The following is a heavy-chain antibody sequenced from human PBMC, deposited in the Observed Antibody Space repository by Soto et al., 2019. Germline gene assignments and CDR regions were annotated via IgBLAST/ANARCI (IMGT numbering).Heavy chain of an antibody. CDR3: AKEGDFWSGELDY. J-gene: IGHJ4*02. V-gene: IGHV3-33*06. CDR2: IWYDGSNK. CDR1: GFTFSSYG. Sequence: QVQLVESGGGVVQPGRSLRVSCAASGFTFSSYGMHWVRQAPGKGLEWVAVIWYDGSNKYYADSVKGRFTISRDNSKNTLYLQMNSLRAEDTAVYYCAKEGDFWSGELDYWGQGTLVTVSS. D-gene: IGHD3-3*01.